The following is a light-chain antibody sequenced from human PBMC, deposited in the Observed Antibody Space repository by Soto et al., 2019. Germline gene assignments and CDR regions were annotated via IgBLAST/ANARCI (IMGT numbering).Light chain of an antibody. CDR2: EVR. J-gene: IGLJ3*02. CDR3: SSYTRSDALV. Sequence: QSALTQPASVSGSPGQSITISCTGTTSDIGSYTYVSWYQVHPGKAPRLMIYEVRHRPSGVSDRFSGSQTGNTASLTISGLQTEDEADYYCSSYTRSDALVFGGGTQLTVL. V-gene: IGLV2-14*01. CDR1: TSDIGSYTY.